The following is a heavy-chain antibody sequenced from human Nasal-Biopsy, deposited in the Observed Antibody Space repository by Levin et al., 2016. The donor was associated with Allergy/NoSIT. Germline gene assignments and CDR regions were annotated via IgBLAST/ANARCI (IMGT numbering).Heavy chain of an antibody. J-gene: IGHJ4*02. Sequence: ASSEGLLQGIWIHRSPPIMCTGCDRPLDKGLEYMGVIDISRGTTKYAQNFQDRVTMTRDTSTSTVYMEMSSLTSDDTAVYYCVRGGTSWSTFGAPYDNWGQGTLVTVSS. CDR3: VRGGTSWSTFGAPYDN. D-gene: IGHD1-26*01. V-gene: IGHV1-46*03. CDR1: IHRSPPI. CDR2: IDISRGTT.